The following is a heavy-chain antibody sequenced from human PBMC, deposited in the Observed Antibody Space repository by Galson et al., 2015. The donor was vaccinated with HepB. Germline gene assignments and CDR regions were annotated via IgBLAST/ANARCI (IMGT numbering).Heavy chain of an antibody. CDR2: ISSSGSTI. CDR3: ARSYAGAFGVVIIAAFDI. D-gene: IGHD3-3*01. Sequence: SLRLSCAASGFTFSDYYMSWIRQAPGKGLEWVSYISSSGSTIYYADSVKGRFTISRDNAKNSLYLQMNSLRAEDTAVYYCARSYAGAFGVVIIAAFDIWGQGTMVTVSS. J-gene: IGHJ3*02. V-gene: IGHV3-11*01. CDR1: GFTFSDYY.